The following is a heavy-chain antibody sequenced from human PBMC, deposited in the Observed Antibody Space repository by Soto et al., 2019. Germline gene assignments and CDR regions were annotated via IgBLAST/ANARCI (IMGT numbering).Heavy chain of an antibody. CDR2: MDPNRGHS. J-gene: IGHJ4*02. V-gene: IGHV1-8*01. CDR1: RYNIPSYD. D-gene: IGHD3-9*01. Sequence: GSSVKVSCKASRYNIPSYDIIWVRQAAGQGLEWMGWMDPNRGHSDSVQHFRGRVTMTTNISASTAYTELSGLRSDDTGVYYSARAAYMSLWFLSHWAQGTLVTVSS. CDR3: ARAAYMSLWFLSH.